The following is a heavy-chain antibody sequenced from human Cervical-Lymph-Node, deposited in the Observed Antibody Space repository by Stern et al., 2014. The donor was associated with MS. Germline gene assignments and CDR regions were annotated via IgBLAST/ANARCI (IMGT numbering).Heavy chain of an antibody. CDR3: ARNQDFWSGPLDY. CDR1: GYTFTKYA. V-gene: IGHV7-4-1*02. D-gene: IGHD3-3*01. CDR2: ISTNTGHP. J-gene: IGHJ4*02. Sequence: QVQLVQSGSELRKPGASVKVFCKASGYTFTKYALNWVRQAPGQGLEWMGWISTNTGHPTYAQGFTGRFVFSLDTSVNTTYLQITGLKAEDTAVYYCARNQDFWSGPLDYWGQGTLVTVSS.